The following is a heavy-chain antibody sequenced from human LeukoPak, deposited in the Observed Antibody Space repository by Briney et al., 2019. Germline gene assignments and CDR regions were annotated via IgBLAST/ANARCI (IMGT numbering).Heavy chain of an antibody. CDR1: GYTLTELS. Sequence: ASVKVSCKVSGYTLTELSMHWVRQAPGKGLEWMGGFDPEDGETIYAQKFQGRVTMTEDTSTDTAYMELSSLRSEDTAVYYCATHPGLDYDSSGYFSYWGQGTLVTVSS. J-gene: IGHJ4*02. D-gene: IGHD3-22*01. V-gene: IGHV1-24*01. CDR2: FDPEDGET. CDR3: ATHPGLDYDSSGYFSY.